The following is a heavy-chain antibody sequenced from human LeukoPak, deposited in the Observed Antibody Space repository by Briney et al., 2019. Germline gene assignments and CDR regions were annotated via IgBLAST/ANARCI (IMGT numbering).Heavy chain of an antibody. D-gene: IGHD6-19*01. J-gene: IGHJ6*02. CDR2: IHYNGKT. Sequence: SETLSLTCTVSGDSVRSDTSHWSWIRQPPGKGLEWIGYIHYNGKTNYNPSLKSRVTMSLDKSKNQFSLELSSVTAADTAMYYCARNRGWYATDVWGQGTTVTVSS. CDR3: ARNRGWYATDV. CDR1: GDSVRSDTSH. V-gene: IGHV4-61*01.